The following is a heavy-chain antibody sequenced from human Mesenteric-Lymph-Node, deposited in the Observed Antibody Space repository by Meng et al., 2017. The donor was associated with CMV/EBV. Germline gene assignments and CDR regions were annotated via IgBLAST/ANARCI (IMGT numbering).Heavy chain of an antibody. CDR2: IYYSGST. J-gene: IGHJ4*02. D-gene: IGHD3-10*01. Sequence: SETLSLTCTVSGGSISSSSYYWGWIRQPPGKGLEWIGSIYYSGSTYYNPSLKSRVTISVDTSKNQFSLKLSPVTAADTAVYYCARGNHYYGSGSYYYWGQGTLVTVSS. CDR1: GGSISSSSYY. CDR3: ARGNHYYGSGSYYY. V-gene: IGHV4-39*01.